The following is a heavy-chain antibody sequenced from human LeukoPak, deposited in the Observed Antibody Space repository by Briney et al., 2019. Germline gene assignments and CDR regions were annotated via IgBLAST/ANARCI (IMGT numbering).Heavy chain of an antibody. Sequence: GGSLRLSCAASGLTFSSYNMNWVRQAPGQGLEWVSFISSSSNYIYYTDSVKGRFTISRDNAKNSLFLQMNSLRAEDTAVYYCARDREVYYDSSGYVDWGQGTLVTVSS. CDR3: ARDREVYYDSSGYVD. CDR2: ISSSSNYI. CDR1: GLTFSSYN. D-gene: IGHD3-22*01. J-gene: IGHJ4*02. V-gene: IGHV3-21*01.